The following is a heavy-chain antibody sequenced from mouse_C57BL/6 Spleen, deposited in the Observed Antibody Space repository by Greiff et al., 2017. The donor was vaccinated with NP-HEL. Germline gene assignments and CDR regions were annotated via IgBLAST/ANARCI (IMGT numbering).Heavy chain of an antibody. J-gene: IGHJ2*01. CDR3: ARGRWLLRFGY. D-gene: IGHD2-3*01. CDR1: GYTFTSYG. V-gene: IGHV1-81*01. Sequence: VQLQQSGAELARPGASVKLSCTASGYTFTSYGISWVKQRTGQGLEWIGEIYPRSGNTYYNEKFKGKATLTADKSSSTAYMELRSLTSEDSAVYVCARGRWLLRFGYWGQGTTLTVSA. CDR2: IYPRSGNT.